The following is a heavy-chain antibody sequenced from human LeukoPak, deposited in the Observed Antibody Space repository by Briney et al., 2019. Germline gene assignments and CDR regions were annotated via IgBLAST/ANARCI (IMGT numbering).Heavy chain of an antibody. V-gene: IGHV4-31*03. CDR1: GGSISSVDSY. J-gene: IGHJ4*02. CDR2: IYYSGST. Sequence: PSQTLSLTYTASGGSISSVDSYWRWIRQHPGKGLEWIGYIYYSGSTYYNPSLKSRVTISVDTSKNQFSLKLSSVTAADTAVYDRARYLRCAFDYWGQGTLATVSS. CDR3: ARYLRCAFDY. D-gene: IGHD4-17*01.